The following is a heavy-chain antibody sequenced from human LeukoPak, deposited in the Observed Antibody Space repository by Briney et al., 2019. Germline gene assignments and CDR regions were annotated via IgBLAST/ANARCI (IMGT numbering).Heavy chain of an antibody. CDR2: IYSGGST. CDR3: AKDPGLFMVRGIINYFDY. Sequence: PGGSLRLSCAASGFTVSSNYMSWVRQAPGKGLGWVSVIYSGGSTYYADSVKGRFTISRHNSKNTLYLQMNSLRAEDTAVYFCAKDPGLFMVRGIINYFDYWGQGTLVTVSS. J-gene: IGHJ4*02. CDR1: GFTVSSNY. V-gene: IGHV3-53*04. D-gene: IGHD3-10*01.